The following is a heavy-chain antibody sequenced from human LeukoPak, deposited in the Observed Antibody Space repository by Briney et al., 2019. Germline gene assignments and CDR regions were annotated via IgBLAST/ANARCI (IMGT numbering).Heavy chain of an antibody. J-gene: IGHJ5*02. Sequence: ASVKVSCKASGYTFTGYYMHWVRQAPGQGLEWMGWINPNSGGTNYAQKFQGRVTMTRDTSISTAYMELSRLRSDDTAVYYCARASRIAARPTLNWFDPWGQGTLVTVSS. D-gene: IGHD6-6*01. CDR3: ARASRIAARPTLNWFDP. CDR1: GYTFTGYY. V-gene: IGHV1-2*02. CDR2: INPNSGGT.